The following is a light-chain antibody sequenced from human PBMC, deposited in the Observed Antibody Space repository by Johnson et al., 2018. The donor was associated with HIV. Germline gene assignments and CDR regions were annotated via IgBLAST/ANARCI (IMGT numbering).Light chain of an antibody. J-gene: IGLJ1*01. CDR2: SNN. Sequence: QSVLTQPPSASGTPGQRITISCSGSSSNIGSNPVNWYQQFPGTAPKVLIYSNNQRPSGVPDRFSGSKSGTSASLAISGLPSEDEADYYCAAWDDSLNGSYVFGTGTKVTVL. V-gene: IGLV1-44*01. CDR1: SSNIGSNP. CDR3: AAWDDSLNGSYV.